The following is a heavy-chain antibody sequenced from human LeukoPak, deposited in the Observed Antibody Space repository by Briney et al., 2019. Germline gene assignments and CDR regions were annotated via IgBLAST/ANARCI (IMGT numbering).Heavy chain of an antibody. Sequence: GESLKISCKGSGYSFTNYWIGWVRQMPGKGLEWMGIIHPDDSGTRYSPSFQGQVTMSVDESITTAYLQWSSLRASDSAIYYCARGGSYRYGSSDYWGQGTLLTVSS. CDR2: IHPDDSGT. CDR3: ARGGSYRYGSSDY. D-gene: IGHD5-18*01. V-gene: IGHV5-51*01. CDR1: GYSFTNYW. J-gene: IGHJ4*02.